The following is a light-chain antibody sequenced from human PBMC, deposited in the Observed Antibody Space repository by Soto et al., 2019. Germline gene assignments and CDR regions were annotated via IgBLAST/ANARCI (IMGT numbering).Light chain of an antibody. CDR1: SSDVGGYNS. CDR3: SSYAGDNTFV. Sequence: HSALTQPPSASGSSGQSVTISCAGTSSDVGGYNSVSWYQQYPGKVPKLIIYEVSKRPSGVPDRFSGSKSGNTASLTVSGIQADDEADYYCSSYAGDNTFVLGPGTKVTV. CDR2: EVS. J-gene: IGLJ1*01. V-gene: IGLV2-8*01.